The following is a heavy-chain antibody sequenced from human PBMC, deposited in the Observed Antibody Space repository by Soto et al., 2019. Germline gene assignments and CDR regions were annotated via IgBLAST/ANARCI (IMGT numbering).Heavy chain of an antibody. V-gene: IGHV3-74*01. Sequence: EVQLVESGGGLVQPGGSLRLSCAASGFIFSSYWMHWVRQAPGKGLVWVSRISSDGSSTSYADSVKGRFTISRDNAKDTLSLQMKNLRAGDTAVYYCARWASGYNWGQGSLVTVSS. J-gene: IGHJ4*02. CDR1: GFIFSSYW. CDR3: ARWASGYN. D-gene: IGHD6-13*01. CDR2: ISSDGSST.